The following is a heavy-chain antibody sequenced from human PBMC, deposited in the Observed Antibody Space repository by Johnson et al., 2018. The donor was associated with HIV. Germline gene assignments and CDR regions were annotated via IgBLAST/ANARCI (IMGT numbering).Heavy chain of an antibody. CDR3: ASQVRGLWLGADAFDI. J-gene: IGHJ3*02. D-gene: IGHD3-10*01. V-gene: IGHV3-13*01. Sequence: VQLVESGGGVVQPGGSLRLSCAASGFTFSSYWMSWVRQPTGKGLEWVSGIGTAADTYYVGSVKGRFTISRDNDKNSLYLQMNNLRAEDTAVYYWASQVRGLWLGADAFDIWGQGTMVTVSS. CDR1: GFTFSSYW. CDR2: IGTAADT.